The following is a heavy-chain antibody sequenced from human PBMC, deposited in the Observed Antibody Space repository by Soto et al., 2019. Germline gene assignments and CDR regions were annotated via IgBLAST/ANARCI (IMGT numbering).Heavy chain of an antibody. D-gene: IGHD3-22*01. CDR1: GGTFSSYA. Sequence: SVKVSCKASGGTFSSYAISWVRQAPGQGLEWMGGIIPIFGTANYAQEFQGRVTITADESTSTAYMELSSLRSEDTAVYYCARGSRDYYDSSGPIDAFDIWGQGTMVTVSS. J-gene: IGHJ3*02. CDR3: ARGSRDYYDSSGPIDAFDI. V-gene: IGHV1-69*13. CDR2: IIPIFGTA.